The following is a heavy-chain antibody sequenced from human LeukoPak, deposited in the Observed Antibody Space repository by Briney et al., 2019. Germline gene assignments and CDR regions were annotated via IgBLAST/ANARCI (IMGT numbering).Heavy chain of an antibody. D-gene: IGHD5-12*01. CDR3: ARGGYGLYWYFDL. CDR1: GGSISSYY. V-gene: IGHV4-59*01. Sequence: SETLSLTCTVSGGSISSYYWSWIRQPPGKGLEWIGYIYYSGSTNYNPSLKSRVTISVDTSKNQFSLKLSSVTAADTAVYYCARGGYGLYWYFDLWGRGTLVTVSS. J-gene: IGHJ2*01. CDR2: IYYSGST.